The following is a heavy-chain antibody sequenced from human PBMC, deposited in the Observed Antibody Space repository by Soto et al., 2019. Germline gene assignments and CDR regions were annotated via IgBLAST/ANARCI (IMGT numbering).Heavy chain of an antibody. J-gene: IGHJ6*02. Sequence: ETLSLTCAVYGGSFSGYYWTWIRQPPGKGLEWIGEINHSGTINFNPSLKSRLTISLDTSKKHFSLKLSSVTDADTAAYYCARADRTLVTSYSLDVWGQGTTVTVSS. D-gene: IGHD2-21*02. CDR1: GGSFSGYY. CDR2: INHSGTI. V-gene: IGHV4-34*01. CDR3: ARADRTLVTSYSLDV.